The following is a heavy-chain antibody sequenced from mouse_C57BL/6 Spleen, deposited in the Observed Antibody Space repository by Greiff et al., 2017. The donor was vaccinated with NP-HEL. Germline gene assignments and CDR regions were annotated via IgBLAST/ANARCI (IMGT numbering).Heavy chain of an antibody. J-gene: IGHJ4*01. Sequence: QVQLKQSGAELVKPGASVKISCKASGYAFSSYWMNWVKQRPGKGLEWIGQIYPGDGDTNYNGKFKGKATLTADKSSSTAYMQLSSLTSEDSAVYFCARSYGSSNYAMDYWGQGTSVTVSS. CDR2: IYPGDGDT. V-gene: IGHV1-80*01. CDR3: ARSYGSSNYAMDY. D-gene: IGHD1-1*01. CDR1: GYAFSSYW.